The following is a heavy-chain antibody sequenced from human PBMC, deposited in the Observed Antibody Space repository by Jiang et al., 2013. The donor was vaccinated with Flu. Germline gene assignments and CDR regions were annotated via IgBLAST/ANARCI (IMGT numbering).Heavy chain of an antibody. J-gene: IGHJ4*02. V-gene: IGHV7-4-1*02. CDR1: GYTFTSYA. D-gene: IGHD3-10*01. CDR3: ARGSPHYYGSGSYYLKEIDY. Sequence: GYTFTSYAMNWVRQAPGQGLEWMGWINTNTGNPTYAQGFTGRFVFSLDTSVSTAYLQISSLKAEDTAVYYCARGSPHYYGSGSYYLKEIDYWGQGTLVTVSS. CDR2: INTNTGNP.